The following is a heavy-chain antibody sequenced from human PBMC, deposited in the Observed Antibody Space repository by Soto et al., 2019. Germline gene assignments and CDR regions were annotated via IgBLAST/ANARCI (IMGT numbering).Heavy chain of an antibody. Sequence: SETLSLTCTVSGGSISSRSYYWGWIRQPPGKGLEWIGSIYYSGSTYYIPSLKSRVTISVDTSKNQFSLKLSSVTAADTAVYYCARARRGWLLGHFDYWGQGTLVTVSS. CDR1: GGSISSRSYY. CDR2: IYYSGST. J-gene: IGHJ4*02. V-gene: IGHV4-39*01. D-gene: IGHD6-19*01. CDR3: ARARRGWLLGHFDY.